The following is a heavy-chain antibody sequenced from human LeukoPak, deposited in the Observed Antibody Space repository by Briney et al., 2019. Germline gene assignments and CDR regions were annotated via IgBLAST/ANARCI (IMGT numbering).Heavy chain of an antibody. V-gene: IGHV3-74*01. Sequence: GGSLSLSCPASRFSFSNYWMHWVRQPAGGGLVWVSRVKSDGSNPSYAHSVKGRFTLSRDDAENMLYLQMNTLGAEDTAVYYCARDIVSGSGSLDYWGQGTLVTVSA. D-gene: IGHD3-10*01. CDR1: RFSFSNYW. CDR3: ARDIVSGSGSLDY. J-gene: IGHJ4*02. CDR2: VKSDGSNP.